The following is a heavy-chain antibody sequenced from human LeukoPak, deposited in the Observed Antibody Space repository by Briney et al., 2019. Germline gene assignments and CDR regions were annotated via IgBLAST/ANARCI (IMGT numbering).Heavy chain of an antibody. CDR1: GYTFTSYD. CDR2: IIPIFGTA. J-gene: IGHJ4*02. V-gene: IGHV1-69*06. D-gene: IGHD6-13*01. Sequence: ASVKVSCKASGYTFTSYDINWVRQATGRGLEWMGGIIPIFGTANYAQKFQGRVTITADKSTSTAYMELSSLRSEDTAVYYCARAGIAAAGTDYWGQGTLVTVSS. CDR3: ARAGIAAAGTDY.